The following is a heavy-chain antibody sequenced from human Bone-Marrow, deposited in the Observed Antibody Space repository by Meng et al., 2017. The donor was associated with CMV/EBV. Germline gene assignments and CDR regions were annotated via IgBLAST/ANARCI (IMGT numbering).Heavy chain of an antibody. D-gene: IGHD6-13*01. CDR2: ISSSGSTI. CDR3: ASSGSRGSSWYYYYYGMDV. CDR1: GFTFSSYE. V-gene: IGHV3-48*03. J-gene: IGHJ6*02. Sequence: GGSLRLSCAASGFTFSSYEMNWVRQAPGKGLEWVSYISSSGSTIYYADSVKGRFTISRDNAKNSLYLQMNSLRAEDTAVYYCASSGSRGSSWYYYYYGMDVWGQGTMVTVSS.